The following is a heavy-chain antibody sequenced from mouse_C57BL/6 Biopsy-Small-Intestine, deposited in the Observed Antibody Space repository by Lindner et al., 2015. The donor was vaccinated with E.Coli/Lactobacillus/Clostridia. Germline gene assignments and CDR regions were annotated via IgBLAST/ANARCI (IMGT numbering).Heavy chain of an antibody. D-gene: IGHD1-1*01. J-gene: IGHJ4*01. CDR2: IIPILDLA. V-gene: IGHV1-4*01. Sequence: SVKVSCKASGGTFSTYAVNWVRQAPGQGLEWMGRIIPILDLAHYAQKFQARVTITADKSTSTAYMELSSLRSDDTAVYYCARDWPESGTRYLGHFDSWGQGALVTVSS. CDR1: GGTFSTYA. CDR3: ARDWPESGTRYLGHFDS.